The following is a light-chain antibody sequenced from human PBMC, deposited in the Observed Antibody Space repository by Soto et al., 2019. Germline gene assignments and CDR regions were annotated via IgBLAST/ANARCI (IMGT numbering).Light chain of an antibody. J-gene: IGKJ4*01. V-gene: IGKV1-39*01. CDR1: PNVGKY. CDR2: AAS. Sequence: DVQMTQSPSSLSASIGDRVSITCRASPNVGKYLNWYQQKPGKAPNVLIHAASTLRSGVPLRFSGSGSGTAFTLTISSLQPEDSGTYYCQQIYVTPLTFGGGTRL. CDR3: QQIYVTPLT.